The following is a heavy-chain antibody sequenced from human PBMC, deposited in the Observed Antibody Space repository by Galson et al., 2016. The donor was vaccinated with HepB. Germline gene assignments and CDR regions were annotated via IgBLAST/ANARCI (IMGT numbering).Heavy chain of an antibody. CDR2: ISSAGSNK. D-gene: IGHD1-14*01. V-gene: IGHV3-30*18. Sequence: SLRLSCAASGFTFSTYGMHWVRQAPGKGLEWVAVISSAGSNKYYADSVKGRFTVSRDNSENTLYVQMNSLRAEDTAVYYCAKERAHADHVFDYWGQGTLVTVSS. J-gene: IGHJ4*02. CDR3: AKERAHADHVFDY. CDR1: GFTFSTYG.